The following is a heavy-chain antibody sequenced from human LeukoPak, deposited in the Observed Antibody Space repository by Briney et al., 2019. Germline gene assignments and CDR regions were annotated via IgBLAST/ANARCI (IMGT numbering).Heavy chain of an antibody. J-gene: IGHJ4*02. CDR2: INPNSGGT. CDR1: GYTFTGYY. V-gene: IGHV1-2*06. CDR3: ARGGNTIFGVIDY. D-gene: IGHD3-3*01. Sequence: ASVKVSCKASGYTFTGYYMHWVRQAPGQGLEWMGRINPNSGGTNYAQKFQGRVTMTRDTSISTAYMELSRLRSDDTAVYHCARGGNTIFGVIDYWGQGTLVTVSS.